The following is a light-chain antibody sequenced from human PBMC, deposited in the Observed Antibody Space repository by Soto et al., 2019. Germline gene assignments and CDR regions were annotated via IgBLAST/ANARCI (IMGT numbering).Light chain of an antibody. V-gene: IGLV1-44*01. CDR1: TSNIGTNT. Sequence: QSVLTQPPSASGTPGQTVTMSCSGSTSNIGTNTVTWYQQLPGSAPKVLIYVNNQRRSGVPDRFSGSKSGTSAFLAITGLQSEDEADYYCSSYINTNTLVFAGGTKLTVL. J-gene: IGLJ2*01. CDR2: VNN. CDR3: SSYINTNTLV.